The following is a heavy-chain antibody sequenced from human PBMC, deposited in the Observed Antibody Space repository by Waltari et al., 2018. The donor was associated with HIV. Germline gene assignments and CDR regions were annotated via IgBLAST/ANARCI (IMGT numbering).Heavy chain of an antibody. J-gene: IGHJ4*02. D-gene: IGHD3-22*01. V-gene: IGHV1-2*06. Sequence: QVQLVQSGAEVKKPGASVKVSCKASGYTFSAYYIHWVRQAPGQGLEWLGRIKPNSDGTKYAQKFQGRLTMTRDTSISTAYMELSRLRSDDTAVYYCASKYLNYDDSSASQGDYWGQGTLGTVSS. CDR1: GYTFSAYY. CDR3: ASKYLNYDDSSASQGDY. CDR2: IKPNSDGT.